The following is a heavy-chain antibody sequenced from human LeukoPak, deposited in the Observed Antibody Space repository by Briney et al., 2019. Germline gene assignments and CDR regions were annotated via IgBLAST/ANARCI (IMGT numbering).Heavy chain of an antibody. J-gene: IGHJ4*02. Sequence: GRSLRLSCAASGFTFSSYGMHWVRQAPGKGLEWVAVISYDGSNKYYADSVKGRFTISRDNAKNSLYLQINSLKDEDTAVYYCARDKNWAFDYWGQGNLVTVSS. CDR3: ARDKNWAFDY. CDR2: ISYDGSNK. CDR1: GFTFSSYG. V-gene: IGHV3-30*03. D-gene: IGHD7-27*01.